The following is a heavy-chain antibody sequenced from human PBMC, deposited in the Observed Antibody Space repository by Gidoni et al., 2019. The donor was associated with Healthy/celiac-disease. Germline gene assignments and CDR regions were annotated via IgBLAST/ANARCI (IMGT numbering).Heavy chain of an antibody. CDR3: ARQGGYGDYVYDY. D-gene: IGHD4-17*01. CDR1: VYSFTSYW. Sequence: EVQLVQSGAEVTTPGDSLQISCKGYVYSFTSYWIGWVRHMPGKGLDWIGIIYPGEADTRYSPSFQGKVIISADKSISTAYLQWSSLKASDTAMYYCARQGGYGDYVYDYWGQGTPVSVSS. CDR2: IYPGEADT. V-gene: IGHV5-51*01. J-gene: IGHJ4*02.